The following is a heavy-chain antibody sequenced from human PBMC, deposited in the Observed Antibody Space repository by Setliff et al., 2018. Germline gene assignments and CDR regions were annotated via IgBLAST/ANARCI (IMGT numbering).Heavy chain of an antibody. J-gene: IGHJ6*03. CDR3: ARMSGFQYMDV. V-gene: IGHV4-59*01. CDR1: GGSISGYY. Sequence: SETLSLTCTVSGGSISGYYWSWIRQPPGKGLEWIGYIYYSGSTNYNPSLKSRVTISVDTSKNQFSLNLNSVTAADTAVYYCARMSGFQYMDVWGKRTTVTVSS. CDR2: IYYSGST. D-gene: IGHD3-3*01.